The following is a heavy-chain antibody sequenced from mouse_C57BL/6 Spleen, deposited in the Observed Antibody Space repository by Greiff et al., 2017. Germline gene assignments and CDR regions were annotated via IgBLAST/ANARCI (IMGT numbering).Heavy chain of an antibody. V-gene: IGHV1-55*01. CDR1: GYTFTSYW. Sequence: QVKLQQPGAELVKPGASVKMSCKASGYTFTSYWITWVKQRPGQGLEWIGDIYPGSGSTNYNEKFKSKDTLTVDTSSSTAYMQLSSLTSEDSAVYYCARSEGQFFFDYWGQGTTLTISS. CDR2: IYPGSGST. J-gene: IGHJ2*01. CDR3: ARSEGQFFFDY. D-gene: IGHD3-3*01.